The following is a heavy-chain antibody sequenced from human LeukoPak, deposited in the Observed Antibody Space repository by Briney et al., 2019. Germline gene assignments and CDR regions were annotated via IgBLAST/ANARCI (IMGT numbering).Heavy chain of an antibody. Sequence: GASVKVSCKASGGTFSNYAINWVRQAPGQGLEWMGRIIPILGIANYAQKLQGRVTMTTDTSTSTAYMELRSLRSDDTAVYYCARDLLTVTTRFFDYWGQGTLVTVSS. V-gene: IGHV1-69*04. J-gene: IGHJ4*02. CDR1: GGTFSNYA. CDR3: ARDLLTVTTRFFDY. D-gene: IGHD4-17*01. CDR2: IIPILGIA.